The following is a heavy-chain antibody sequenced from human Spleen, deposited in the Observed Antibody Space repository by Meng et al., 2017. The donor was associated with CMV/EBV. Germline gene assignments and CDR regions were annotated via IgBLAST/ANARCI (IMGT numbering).Heavy chain of an antibody. CDR3: ARGYCSGGSCFEVDP. CDR1: GYSFTDYY. Sequence: ASVKVSCKDSGYSFTDYYIHWVRQAPGKGLEWMGWINPNSGGTNYAQKFHDRVTMTRDTSISTAHMVLSGLSSDDTAVYYCARGYCSGGSCFEVDPWGQGTLVTVSS. V-gene: IGHV1-2*02. J-gene: IGHJ5*02. D-gene: IGHD2-15*01. CDR2: INPNSGGT.